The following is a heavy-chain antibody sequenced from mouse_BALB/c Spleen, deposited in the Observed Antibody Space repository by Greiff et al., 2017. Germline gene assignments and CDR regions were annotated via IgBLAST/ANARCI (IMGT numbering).Heavy chain of an antibody. D-gene: IGHD2-1*01. CDR3: ARWDYGNYGYYALDY. CDR1: GYTFTSYW. Sequence: QVQLQQPGAELVKPGASVKLSCKASGYTFTSYWMHWVKQRPGQGLEWIGEINPSNGRTNYNEKLKSKATLTVDKSSSTAYMQLSSLTSEDSAVYYCARWDYGNYGYYALDYWGQGTSGTVSS. CDR2: INPSNGRT. V-gene: IGHV1S81*02. J-gene: IGHJ4*01.